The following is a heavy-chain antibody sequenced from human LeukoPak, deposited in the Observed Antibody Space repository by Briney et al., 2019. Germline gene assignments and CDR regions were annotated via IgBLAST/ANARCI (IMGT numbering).Heavy chain of an antibody. CDR2: ISYDGSNK. D-gene: IGHD5/OR15-5a*01. CDR3: TKDSSVPFGITD. V-gene: IGHV3-33*06. Sequence: PGGSLRLSCAASGFTFSSYGMHWVRQAPGKGLEWVAVISYDGSNKYYADSVKGRFAISRDNSKSTLSLQMNSLRAEDTAVYYCTKDSSVPFGITDWGQGTLVTVSS. CDR1: GFTFSSYG. J-gene: IGHJ4*02.